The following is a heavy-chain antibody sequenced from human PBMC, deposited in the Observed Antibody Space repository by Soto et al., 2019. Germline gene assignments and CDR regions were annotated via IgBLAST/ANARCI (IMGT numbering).Heavy chain of an antibody. Sequence: ASVKVSCKASGYTFTGYYMHWVRQAPGQGLEWMGWINTQGGGTSYAQRFQGRVTMTRDTSMSTAYMELSRLRSDDTAVYYCARDNSNSWPRNFDYWGQGTLVTVSS. D-gene: IGHD6-13*01. J-gene: IGHJ4*02. CDR2: INTQGGGT. CDR1: GYTFTGYY. CDR3: ARDNSNSWPRNFDY. V-gene: IGHV1-2*02.